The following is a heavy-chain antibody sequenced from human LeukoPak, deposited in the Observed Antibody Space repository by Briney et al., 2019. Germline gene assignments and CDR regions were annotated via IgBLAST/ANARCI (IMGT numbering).Heavy chain of an antibody. CDR1: GDSISSSNCY. J-gene: IGHJ4*02. D-gene: IGHD3-16*01. V-gene: IGHV4-39*07. CDR2: IYFSGGT. Sequence: SETLSLTCTVSGDSISSSNCYWGWIRQPPGKGLEWIGSIYFSGGTYYNASLKSRVTISVDTSKNQFSLKLSSVTAADTAVYYCAAGGSPGIPFDYWGQGTLVTVSS. CDR3: AAGGSPGIPFDY.